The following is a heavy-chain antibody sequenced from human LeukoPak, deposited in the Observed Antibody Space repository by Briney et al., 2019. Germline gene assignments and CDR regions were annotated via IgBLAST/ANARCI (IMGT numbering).Heavy chain of an antibody. Sequence: SETLSLTCTVSGGSTTNYYWTWLRQPPGKGLEWIGYIYAGANAEYSPFLRSRVTISVDTSKNQFSLNLKSATAADTAVYYCARGGLYANIRYDYWGQGALVAVSS. J-gene: IGHJ4*02. CDR3: ARGGLYANIRYDY. CDR1: GGSTTNYY. V-gene: IGHV4-59*01. CDR2: IYAGANA. D-gene: IGHD3/OR15-3a*01.